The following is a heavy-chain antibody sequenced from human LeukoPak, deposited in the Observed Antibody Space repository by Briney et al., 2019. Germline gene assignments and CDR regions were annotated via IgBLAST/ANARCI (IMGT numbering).Heavy chain of an antibody. CDR1: GFTFSNYY. J-gene: IGHJ5*02. CDR2: TRNKANSYTT. V-gene: IGHV3-72*01. CDR3: ARASCSGRSCYSKGNWFDP. D-gene: IGHD2-15*01. Sequence: GGSLRLSCAASGFTFSNYYMDWVRQAPGKGLEWVGRTRNKANSYTTEYAASVKGRFTISRDDSKNSLYLQMNSLKTEDTAVYYCARASCSGRSCYSKGNWFDPWGQGTLVTVSS.